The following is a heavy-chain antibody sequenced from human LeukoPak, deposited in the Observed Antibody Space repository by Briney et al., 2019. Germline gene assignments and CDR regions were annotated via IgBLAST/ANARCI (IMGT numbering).Heavy chain of an antibody. V-gene: IGHV3-74*03. Sequence: GGSLTLSCAASGFTFSTYWMHWVRQAPGKGLVWVSRIRPEGTTTAYADSVKGRFTISRDHPKNSLFLQMTGLSGEDTAGYYCARELDWILFDYWGQGTLVTVSS. CDR3: ARELDWILFDY. D-gene: IGHD3-9*01. CDR2: IRPEGTTT. J-gene: IGHJ4*02. CDR1: GFTFSTYW.